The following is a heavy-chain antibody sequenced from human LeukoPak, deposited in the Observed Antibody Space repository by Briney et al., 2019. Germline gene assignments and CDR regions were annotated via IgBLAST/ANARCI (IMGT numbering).Heavy chain of an antibody. D-gene: IGHD3-3*01. CDR1: GFTFSDYY. J-gene: IGHJ4*02. CDR3: ASREAYYDFWSGYDY. CDR2: ISSSGSTI. V-gene: IGHV3-11*01. Sequence: GGSLGLSCAASGFTFSDYYMSWIRQAPGKGLEWVSYISSSGSTIYYADSVKGRFTISRDNAKNSLYLQMNSLRAEDTAVYYCASREAYYDFWSGYDYWGQGTLVTVSS.